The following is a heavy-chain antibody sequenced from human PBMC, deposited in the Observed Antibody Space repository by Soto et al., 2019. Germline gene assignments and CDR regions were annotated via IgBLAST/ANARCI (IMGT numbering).Heavy chain of an antibody. Sequence: QVQLVESGGGVVQPGRSLRLSCAASGFTFSSYGMHWVRQAPGKGLEWVAVISYDGSNKYYADSVKGRFTISRDNSKNTLYLQMNSLRAEDTAVYYCAKNPPQPSYSRGYYYYYGMDVWGQGTTVTVSS. CDR2: ISYDGSNK. J-gene: IGHJ6*02. CDR1: GFTFSSYG. V-gene: IGHV3-30*18. D-gene: IGHD6-13*01. CDR3: AKNPPQPSYSRGYYYYYGMDV.